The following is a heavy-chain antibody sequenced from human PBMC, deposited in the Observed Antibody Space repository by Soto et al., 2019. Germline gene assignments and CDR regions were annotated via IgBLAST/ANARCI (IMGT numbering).Heavy chain of an antibody. V-gene: IGHV1-46*01. CDR2: IDPSGRTT. CDR3: ATNVGSTVGPDFDY. J-gene: IGHJ4*02. D-gene: IGHD1-26*01. Sequence: GALVKVSCKASGYTLTTYYIHWVRQAPGQGLEWMGIIDPSGRTTNYAQKFQDRVTMTRDTSTNTVYMQLSGLRFEDTAMYYCATNVGSTVGPDFDYWGQGTLVTVSS. CDR1: GYTLTTYY.